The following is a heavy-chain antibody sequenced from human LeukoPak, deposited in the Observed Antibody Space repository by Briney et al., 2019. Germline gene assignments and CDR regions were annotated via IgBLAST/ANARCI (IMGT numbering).Heavy chain of an antibody. D-gene: IGHD2-15*01. CDR1: GGSISSYY. Sequence: SETLSLTCTVSGGSISSYYWSWVRQPAGKGLEWIGRIYSSGNTNYNPSLKSRVTMSVDTSRNQFSLKLSSVTAADTAVYYCARESVGYCSGGNCPYYFDYWGQGTLVTVSS. CDR3: ARESVGYCSGGNCPYYFDY. V-gene: IGHV4-4*07. CDR2: IYSSGNT. J-gene: IGHJ4*02.